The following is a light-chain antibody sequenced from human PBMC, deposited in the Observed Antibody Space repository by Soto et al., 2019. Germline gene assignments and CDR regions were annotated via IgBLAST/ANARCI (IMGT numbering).Light chain of an antibody. CDR3: SSHVGTSTPHVV. J-gene: IGLJ2*01. CDR1: SSDVGGNNY. CDR2: HVS. Sequence: QSALTQPASVSGSPGQSITIPCTGTSSDVGGNNYVSWYQQYPGKAPKLIIYHVSDRPSGVSNRFSGSKSGSTASLTISGLQAEDEADDYCSSHVGTSTPHVVFGGGTKLTVL. V-gene: IGLV2-14*03.